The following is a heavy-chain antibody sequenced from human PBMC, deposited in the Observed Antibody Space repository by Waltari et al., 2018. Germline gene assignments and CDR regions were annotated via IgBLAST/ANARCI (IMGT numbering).Heavy chain of an antibody. V-gene: IGHV3-21*01. CDR3: ARDLAVDVGFDY. CDR2: ISSSSSYI. CDR1: GFTFSSYS. J-gene: IGHJ4*02. Sequence: EVQLVASGGGLVKPGGSLRLSCAASGFTFSSYSMHWVRQAPGKGLEWVSSISSSSSYIYYADSVKGRFTISRDNAKNSLYLQMNSLRAEDTAVYYCARDLAVDVGFDYWGQGTLVTVSS. D-gene: IGHD6-19*01.